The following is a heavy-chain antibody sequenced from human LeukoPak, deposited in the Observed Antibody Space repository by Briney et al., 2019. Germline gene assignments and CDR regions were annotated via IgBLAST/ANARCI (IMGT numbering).Heavy chain of an antibody. Sequence: GGSLRLSCAASGFTFRTYGMSWVRQAPGKGLEWVSIISGSGDRTYYADSVKGRFTMSRDNSKNTLYLQMNSLRAEDTAVYYCAKDRPWRFGELPDYWGQGTLVTVSS. CDR2: ISGSGDRT. D-gene: IGHD3-10*01. CDR1: GFTFRTYG. J-gene: IGHJ4*02. CDR3: AKDRPWRFGELPDY. V-gene: IGHV3-23*01.